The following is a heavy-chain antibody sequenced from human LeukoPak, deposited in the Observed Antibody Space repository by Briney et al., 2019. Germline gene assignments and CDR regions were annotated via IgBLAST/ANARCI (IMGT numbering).Heavy chain of an antibody. CDR2: ISPSGGIT. CDR1: GFTFSSHG. Sequence: GGTLRLSCAASGFTFSSHGMNWVRQAPGKGLEWVSGISPSGGITYYTDSVKGRFTISRDNSKNTVSLQMNSLRAEDTAVYYCARDLDGGDDSSGFYNWGQGTLVTVSS. D-gene: IGHD3-22*01. J-gene: IGHJ4*02. CDR3: ARDLDGGDDSSGFYN. V-gene: IGHV3-23*01.